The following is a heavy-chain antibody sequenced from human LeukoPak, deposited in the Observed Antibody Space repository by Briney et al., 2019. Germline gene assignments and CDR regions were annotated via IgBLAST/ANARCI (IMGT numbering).Heavy chain of an antibody. CDR3: AILSLYALSSDYFDY. J-gene: IGHJ4*02. V-gene: IGHV3-30*03. CDR1: GFTFSSYG. CDR2: ISYDGSNK. D-gene: IGHD2-2*01. Sequence: PGRSLRLSCAASGFTFSSYGMHWVRQAPGKGLEWVAVISYDGSNKYYADSVKGRFAISRDNSKNTLYLQMNSLRAEDTAVYYCAILSLYALSSDYFDYWGQGTLVTVSS.